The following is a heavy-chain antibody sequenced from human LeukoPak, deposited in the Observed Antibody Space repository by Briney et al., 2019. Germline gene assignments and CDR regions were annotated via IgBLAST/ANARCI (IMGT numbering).Heavy chain of an antibody. V-gene: IGHV4-39*01. J-gene: IGHJ4*02. CDR2: MYYSGGT. CDR1: GXSISSSSHY. D-gene: IGHD2-2*01. Sequence: PSETLSLTCTVSGXSISSSSHYWGWIRQPPGKGLESIRSMYYSGGTYYNPSLKSRVTISIDTSKNQFSLKLNSVTAADTAVYYSARLVRYCSTNSCYPFDYWGQGTLVTVSS. CDR3: ARLVRYCSTNSCYPFDY.